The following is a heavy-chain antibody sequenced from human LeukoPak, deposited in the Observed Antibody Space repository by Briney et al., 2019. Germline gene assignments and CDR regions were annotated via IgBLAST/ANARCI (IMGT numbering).Heavy chain of an antibody. J-gene: IGHJ4*02. CDR1: GFTFSNYW. CDR3: ARETPRRGETRDGYR. CDR2: IKLDGSEQ. Sequence: PGGSLRLSCEGFGFTFSNYWMNWVRQAPGKGLEWVANIKLDGSEQNYVDSVKGRFTISRDNAKNSLFLQMNNLRADDTAVYYCARETPRRGETRDGYRWGQGTLVTVSS. D-gene: IGHD5-24*01. V-gene: IGHV3-7*01.